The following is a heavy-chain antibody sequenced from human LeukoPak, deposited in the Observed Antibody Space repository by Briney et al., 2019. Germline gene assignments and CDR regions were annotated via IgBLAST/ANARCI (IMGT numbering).Heavy chain of an antibody. CDR2: INPNSGGT. J-gene: IGHJ4*02. Sequence: GASVKVSCKASGYTFTGYYMHWVRQAPGQGLEWMGWINPNSGGTNYAQKFQGRVTMTRDTSISTAYMELSRLRSDDTAVYYCARWDSGSPIMGFDYWGQGTLVTVSS. V-gene: IGHV1-2*02. D-gene: IGHD1-26*01. CDR1: GYTFTGYY. CDR3: ARWDSGSPIMGFDY.